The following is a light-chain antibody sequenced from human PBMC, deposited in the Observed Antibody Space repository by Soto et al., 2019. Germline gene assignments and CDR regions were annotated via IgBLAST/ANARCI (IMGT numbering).Light chain of an antibody. Sequence: DIQMTQSPSTLSASVGDRVTITCRASQSINSWLAWYQQKPGKAPKLLIYKASSLQNGVSSRFSGSGSGTESTLTIRGLQPEGFATYYCQQYHIFPLAFGGGTKVEIK. CDR2: KAS. J-gene: IGKJ4*01. CDR1: QSINSW. V-gene: IGKV1-5*03. CDR3: QQYHIFPLA.